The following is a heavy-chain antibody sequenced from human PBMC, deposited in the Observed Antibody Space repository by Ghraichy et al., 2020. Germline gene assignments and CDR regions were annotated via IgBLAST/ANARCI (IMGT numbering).Heavy chain of an antibody. CDR3: ARDGRYGGVLYYYYGMDV. J-gene: IGHJ6*02. Sequence: SQTLSLTCTVSGGSISSYYWSWIRQPAGKGLEWIGRIYTSGSTNYNPSLKSRVTMSVDTSKNQFSLKLSSVTAADTAVYYCARDGRYGGVLYYYYGMDVWGQGTTVTVSS. CDR1: GGSISSYY. D-gene: IGHD4-23*01. CDR2: IYTSGST. V-gene: IGHV4-4*07.